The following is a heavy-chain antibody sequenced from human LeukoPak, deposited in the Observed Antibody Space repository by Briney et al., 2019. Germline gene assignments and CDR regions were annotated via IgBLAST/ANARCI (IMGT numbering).Heavy chain of an antibody. Sequence: SQTLSLTCTVSGGSINSGNYYWNWIRQPAGKGLEWIGRLYTSGSTNYNPSLKSRVTMSMNTSENQFSLKLSSVTAADTAVYYCATAGGEMATIDITAFDIWGQGTMVTVSS. J-gene: IGHJ3*02. V-gene: IGHV4-61*02. CDR1: GGSINSGNYY. CDR3: ATAGGEMATIDITAFDI. CDR2: LYTSGST. D-gene: IGHD5-24*01.